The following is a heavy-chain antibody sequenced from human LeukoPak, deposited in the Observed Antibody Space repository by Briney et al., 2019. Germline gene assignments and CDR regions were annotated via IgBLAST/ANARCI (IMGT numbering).Heavy chain of an antibody. CDR1: GYTFTSYD. D-gene: IGHD1-7*01. V-gene: IGHV1-69*13. CDR3: AREDREGTIDY. CDR2: IIPIFGTA. Sequence: GASVKVSCKASGYTFTSYDINWVRQATGQGLEWMGGIIPIFGTANYAQRFQGRVTITADESTSTAYMELSSLRSEDTAVYYCAREDREGTIDYWGQGTLVTVSS. J-gene: IGHJ4*02.